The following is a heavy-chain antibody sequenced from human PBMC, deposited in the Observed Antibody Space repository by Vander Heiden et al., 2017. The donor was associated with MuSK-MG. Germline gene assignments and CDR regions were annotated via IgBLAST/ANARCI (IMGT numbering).Heavy chain of an antibody. CDR2: IYTSGTT. V-gene: IGHV4-4*07. CDR1: GGPFTGYY. J-gene: IGHJ3*02. Sequence: QVQLQQSGPGLVRPSETLSLTCTVSGGPFTGYYWNWIRQPAGKQLEWIGRIYTSGTTKYNPSLKSRVAMSVDTSTNQLFLKLSSVTAADTAVYYCARDKGLDDAFDIWGQGTVLTVSS. CDR3: ARDKGLDDAFDI.